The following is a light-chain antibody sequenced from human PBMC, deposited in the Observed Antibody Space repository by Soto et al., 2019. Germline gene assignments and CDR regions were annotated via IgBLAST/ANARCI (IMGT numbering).Light chain of an antibody. CDR3: SSYAGSNNLYV. CDR2: EVS. J-gene: IGLJ1*01. Sequence: QSALTQPPSASGSPGQSVTISCTGTSGDVGAYSYVSWYQQHPDKAPKLMIYEVSKRPSGVPVRFSGSKSGNTASLTVSGLQAEDEADYYCSSYAGSNNLYVFGTGTKLTVL. CDR1: SGDVGAYSY. V-gene: IGLV2-8*01.